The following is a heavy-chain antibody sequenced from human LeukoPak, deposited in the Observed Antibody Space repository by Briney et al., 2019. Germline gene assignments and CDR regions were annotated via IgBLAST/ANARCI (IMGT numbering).Heavy chain of an antibody. CDR2: ISYDGSNK. D-gene: IGHD6-19*01. J-gene: IGHJ4*02. V-gene: IGHV3-30*03. Sequence: GGSLRLSCAASGFTFSSYGMHWVRQAPGKGLEWVAVISYDGSNKYYADSVKGRFTISRDNSKNTLYLQMNSLRAEDTAVYYCATPPVGAVAGTDYRGQGTLVTVSS. CDR3: ATPPVGAVAGTDY. CDR1: GFTFSSYG.